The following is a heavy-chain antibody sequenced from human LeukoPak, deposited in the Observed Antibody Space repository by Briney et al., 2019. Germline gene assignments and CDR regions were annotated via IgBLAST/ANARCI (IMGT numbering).Heavy chain of an antibody. J-gene: IGHJ1*01. CDR2: TYNRGRT. CDR3: ARHLPYSSSWYSSLVVSDYDDAQH. Sequence: SETLSLTCTVSGGSISSSTHYWGWIRQPPGKGLEWIGITYNRGRTYYNPSLKSRVTISVDTSKNQFSLKLSSVTATDTAVYYCARHLPYSSSWYSSLVVSDYDDAQHWGQGTLVTVSS. D-gene: IGHD6-13*01. CDR1: GGSISSSTHY. V-gene: IGHV4-39*01.